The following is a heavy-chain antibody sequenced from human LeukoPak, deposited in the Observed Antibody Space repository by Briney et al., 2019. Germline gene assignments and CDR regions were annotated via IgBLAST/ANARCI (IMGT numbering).Heavy chain of an antibody. CDR2: IKSKTDGGTT. CDR3: SSSPSFDY. D-gene: IGHD6-6*01. V-gene: IGHV3-15*01. J-gene: IGHJ4*02. Sequence: GGSLRLSCAASGFTFSNAWMSWVRQAPGKGLEWVSRIKSKTDGGTTDYAAPVKGRFTISRDDSKNTLYLQINSLKTEDTAVYYCSSSPSFDYWGQGTLVTVSS. CDR1: GFTFSNAW.